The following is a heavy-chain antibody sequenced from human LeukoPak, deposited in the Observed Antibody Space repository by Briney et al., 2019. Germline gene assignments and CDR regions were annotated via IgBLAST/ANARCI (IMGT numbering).Heavy chain of an antibody. D-gene: IGHD6-13*01. CDR2: ISSKPFGGTT. V-gene: IGHV3-49*03. Sequence: GGSLRLSCTASGFTFADYAMSWFRQAPGKGLEWVSFISSKPFGGTTEYAASVKGRFTTSRDDSKNIAYLQLNSLKSEDTAVYYCSRGSSWYEGWFDPWGQGTLVTVSS. CDR1: GFTFADYA. J-gene: IGHJ5*02. CDR3: SRGSSWYEGWFDP.